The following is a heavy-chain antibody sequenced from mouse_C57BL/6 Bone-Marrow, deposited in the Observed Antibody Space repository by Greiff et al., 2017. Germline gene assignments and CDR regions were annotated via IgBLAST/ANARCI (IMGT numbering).Heavy chain of an antibody. CDR1: GFTFSDFY. CDR2: SRNKANDYTT. CDR3: ALGAMDY. J-gene: IGHJ4*01. D-gene: IGHD4-1*01. Sequence: EVNVVESGGGLVQSGRSLRLSCATSGFTFSDFYMEWVRQAPGKGLEWIAASRNKANDYTTEYSASVKGRFIVSRDTSQSILYLQMNALRAEDTAIYYCALGAMDYWGQGTSVTVSS. V-gene: IGHV7-1*01.